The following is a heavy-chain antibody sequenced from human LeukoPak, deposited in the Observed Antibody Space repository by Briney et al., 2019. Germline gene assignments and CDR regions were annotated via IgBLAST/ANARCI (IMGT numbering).Heavy chain of an antibody. J-gene: IGHJ6*03. CDR3: ARNPPGIVGAPTHYCYYMDV. CDR1: GFTFSSYG. CDR2: IKQDGSEK. V-gene: IGHV3-7*01. Sequence: PGRSLRLSCAASGFTFSSYGMHWVRQAPGKGLEWVANIKQDGSEKYYVDSVKRRFTISRDNAKNSLYLQMNSLTAEDTAVYYCARNPPGIVGAPTHYCYYMDVWGRGTTVTISS. D-gene: IGHD1-26*01.